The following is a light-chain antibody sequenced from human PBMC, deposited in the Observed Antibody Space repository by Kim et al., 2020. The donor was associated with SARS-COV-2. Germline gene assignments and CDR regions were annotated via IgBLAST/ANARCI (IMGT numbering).Light chain of an antibody. Sequence: GQSITISCSGTSSDVGGYDYVSWYQQHPGKAPKLIIFDVSRRPSGVSTRFSGSKSGNTASLTISGLQAEDEADYYCKSYTSLNTGVFGGGTKLTVL. V-gene: IGLV2-14*04. J-gene: IGLJ3*02. CDR1: SSDVGGYDY. CDR2: DVS. CDR3: KSYTSLNTGV.